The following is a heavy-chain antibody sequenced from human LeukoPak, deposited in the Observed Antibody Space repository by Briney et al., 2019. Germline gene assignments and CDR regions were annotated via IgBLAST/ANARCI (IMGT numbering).Heavy chain of an antibody. V-gene: IGHV3-48*02. CDR2: ISSSSSTI. Sequence: GGSLRLSCAVSGFTFSTYSMNWVRQAPGKGLEWVSYISSSSSTIYYADSVKGRFTISRDNAKNSLYLQMNSLRDEDTAVYYCAKDSDYYHSSGYYYAYFQHWGQDTLGPVSS. CDR3: AKDSDYYHSSGYYYAYFQH. CDR1: GFTFSTYS. J-gene: IGHJ1*01. D-gene: IGHD3-22*01.